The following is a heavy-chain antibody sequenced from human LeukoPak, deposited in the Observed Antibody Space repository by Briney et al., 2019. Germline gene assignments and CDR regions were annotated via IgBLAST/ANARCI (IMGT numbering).Heavy chain of an antibody. V-gene: IGHV4-59*01. CDR2: IYYSGST. CDR3: ARVVEIGYCSSTSCSNWFDP. Sequence: SETLSLTCTVSGGSISSYYWSWIRQPPGKGLEWIGYIYYSGSTNYNPSLKSRVTISVDTSKNQFSLKLSSVTAADTAVYYCARVVEIGYCSSTSCSNWFDPWGQGTLVTVSS. D-gene: IGHD2-2*01. J-gene: IGHJ5*02. CDR1: GGSISSYY.